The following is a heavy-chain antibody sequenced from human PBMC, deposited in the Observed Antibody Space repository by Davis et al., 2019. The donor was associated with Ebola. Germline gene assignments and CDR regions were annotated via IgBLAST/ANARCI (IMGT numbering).Heavy chain of an antibody. CDR3: AKGNYDSSGYWGYWFDP. CDR2: ISSTSRTI. V-gene: IGHV3-48*01. J-gene: IGHJ5*02. Sequence: GESLKISCAFSGFSASSYSMNWVRQAPGKGLEWVSYISSTSRTIYYADSVKGRFTISRDNSENTLFLQMNSLRVEDTAIYYCAKGNYDSSGYWGYWFDPWGQGTLVTVSS. CDR1: GFSASSYS. D-gene: IGHD3-22*01.